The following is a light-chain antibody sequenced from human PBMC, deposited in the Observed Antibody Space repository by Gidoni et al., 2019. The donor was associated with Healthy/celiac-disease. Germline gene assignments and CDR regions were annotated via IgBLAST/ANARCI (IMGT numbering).Light chain of an antibody. J-gene: IGKJ1*01. Sequence: DIQMTQSPSTLSASVGDRVTITCRASQSISSWLAWYQQKPGKAPKLLIYKASSLESGVPSRFGGSGSGTEFTLTISSLQPDDFATYYCQQYNSYSWTFXQXTKVEIK. CDR1: QSISSW. V-gene: IGKV1-5*03. CDR2: KAS. CDR3: QQYNSYSWT.